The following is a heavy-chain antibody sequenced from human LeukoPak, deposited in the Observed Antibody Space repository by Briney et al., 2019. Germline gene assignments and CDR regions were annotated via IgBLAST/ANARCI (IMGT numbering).Heavy chain of an antibody. Sequence: GGSLRLSCAASGFTFSRYDMSWDRQAPGKGLEWVAVISYDGSNKYYADSVKGRFTISRDNSKNTLYLQMNSLRAEDTAVYYCARDHRREQLVWGQGTLVTVSS. CDR1: GFTFSRYD. D-gene: IGHD6-13*01. CDR2: ISYDGSNK. V-gene: IGHV3-30-3*01. J-gene: IGHJ4*02. CDR3: ARDHRREQLV.